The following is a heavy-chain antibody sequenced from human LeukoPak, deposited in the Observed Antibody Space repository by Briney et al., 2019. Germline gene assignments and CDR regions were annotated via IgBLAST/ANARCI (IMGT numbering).Heavy chain of an antibody. CDR2: IKQDGSEK. CDR3: ARGPAAGNLLGY. V-gene: IGHV3-7*01. J-gene: IGHJ4*02. CDR1: GFTFSSYW. Sequence: GGSLRLSCAASGFTFSSYWMSWVRQAPGKGLEWVANIKQDGSEKYYVDSVKGRFTISRDDAKNSLFLQMNSLRAEDTAVYYCARGPAAGNLLGYWGQGTLVTVSS. D-gene: IGHD6-19*01.